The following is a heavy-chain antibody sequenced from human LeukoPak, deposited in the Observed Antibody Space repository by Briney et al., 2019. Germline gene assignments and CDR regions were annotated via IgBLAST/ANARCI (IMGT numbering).Heavy chain of an antibody. J-gene: IGHJ4*02. D-gene: IGHD5-24*01. CDR1: GFTFSSYS. V-gene: IGHV3-21*01. Sequence: GGSLRLSCAASGFTFSSYSMNWVRQAPGKGLEWVSSISSSSYIYYADSVKGRFTISRDNAKNSLYLQMNSLRAEDTAVYYCALGDGYDCFDYWGQGTLVTVSS. CDR3: ALGDGYDCFDY. CDR2: ISSSSYI.